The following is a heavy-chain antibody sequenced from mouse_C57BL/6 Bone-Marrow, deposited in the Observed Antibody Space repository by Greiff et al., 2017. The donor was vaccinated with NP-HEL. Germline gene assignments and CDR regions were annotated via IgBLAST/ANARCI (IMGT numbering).Heavy chain of an antibody. V-gene: IGHV2-6*01. CDR1: GFSLTSYG. Sequence: VMLVESGPGLVAPSQSLSITCTVSGFSLTSYGVDWVRQSPGKGLEWLGVIWGVGSTNYNSALKSGLSISKDNSKSQVFLKMNSMQTDDTAMYYCRSSSWFAYWGQGTLVTVSA. D-gene: IGHD1-1*01. CDR3: RSSSWFAY. CDR2: IWGVGST. J-gene: IGHJ3*01.